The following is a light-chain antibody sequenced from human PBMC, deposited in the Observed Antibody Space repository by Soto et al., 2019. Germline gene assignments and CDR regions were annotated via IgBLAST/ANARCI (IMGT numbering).Light chain of an antibody. CDR2: GNS. CDR1: SSNIGAGYD. Sequence: QSVLTQPPSVSGAPGQRVTISCTESSSNIGAGYDVHWYQQPPGTAPKLLISGNSNRPSGVPDRFSGSKSGTSASLAITGLQAQDEADYDCQSSDSSLSGWVFGGGTKVTVL. CDR3: QSSDSSLSGWV. V-gene: IGLV1-40*01. J-gene: IGLJ3*02.